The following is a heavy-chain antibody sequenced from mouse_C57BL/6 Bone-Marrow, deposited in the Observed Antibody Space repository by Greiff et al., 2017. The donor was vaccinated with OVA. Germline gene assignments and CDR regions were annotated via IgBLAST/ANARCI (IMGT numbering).Heavy chain of an antibody. CDR3: ARSFDY. V-gene: IGHV1-55*01. CDR2: IYPGSGST. J-gene: IGHJ2*01. Sequence: VQLQQPGAELVKPGASVQMSFKSSGYTFTSYWITWVKQRPGQGLEWIGDIYPGSGSTNYNEKFKSKATLTVDTSSSTAYMQLSSRTAEDAAVYYGARSFDYWGQGTTLTVSS. CDR1: GYTFTSYW.